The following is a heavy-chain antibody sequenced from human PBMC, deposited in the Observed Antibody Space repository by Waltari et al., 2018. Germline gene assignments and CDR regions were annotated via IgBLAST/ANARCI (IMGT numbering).Heavy chain of an antibody. CDR2: IXTDGRST. CDR3: XRGWLDP. V-gene: IGHV3-74*03. J-gene: IGHJ5*02. Sequence: EVQLVESGGGLXQPGGSLSLSCAAYGXTFSSYWMHWVRQVPGKGLVWVSRIXTDGRSTAXADAXKGXFTXPXDXAKNTLYLXXSRLXAEDTAVYYXXRGWLDPXGQGTLGTVXS. CDR1: GXTFSSYW.